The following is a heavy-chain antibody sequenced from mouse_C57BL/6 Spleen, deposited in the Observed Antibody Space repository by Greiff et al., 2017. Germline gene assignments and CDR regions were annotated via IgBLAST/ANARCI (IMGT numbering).Heavy chain of an antibody. Sequence: EVQLVESGGGLVQPGGSLKLSCAASGFTFSDYYMYWVRQTPEKRLEWVAYISNGGGSTYYPDTVKGRFTISRDNAKNTLYLQMSRLKSEDTAMYYCARHLYYGNYDAMDYWGQGTSVTVSS. V-gene: IGHV5-12*01. CDR3: ARHLYYGNYDAMDY. J-gene: IGHJ4*01. D-gene: IGHD2-1*01. CDR1: GFTFSDYY. CDR2: ISNGGGST.